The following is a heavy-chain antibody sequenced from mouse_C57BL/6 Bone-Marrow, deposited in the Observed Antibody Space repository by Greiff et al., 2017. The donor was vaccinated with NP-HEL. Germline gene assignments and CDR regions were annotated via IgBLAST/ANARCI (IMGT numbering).Heavy chain of an antibody. CDR1: GYSITSGYY. J-gene: IGHJ2*01. D-gene: IGHD2-3*01. V-gene: IGHV3-6*01. CDR2: ISYDGSN. CDR3: ARKGWLLYYFDY. Sequence: VQLQQSGPGLVKPSQSLSLTCSVTGYSITSGYYWNWIRQFPGNKLEWMGYISYDGSNNYNPSLKNRISITRDTSKNQFFLKLNSVTTEDTATYYCARKGWLLYYFDYWGQGTTLTVSS.